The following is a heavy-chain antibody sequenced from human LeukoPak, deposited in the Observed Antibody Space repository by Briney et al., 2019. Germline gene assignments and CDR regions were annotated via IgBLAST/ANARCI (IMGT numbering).Heavy chain of an antibody. J-gene: IGHJ4*02. CDR2: ISLSGGST. Sequence: GGSLRLSCAASGFTFSSYAMSWVRQAPGKGLECVSVISLSGGSTYYADSVKGRFTISRDNSKNTLYLQMNSLRAEDTAVYYCAKDMTGYPSYGGQGTLVTVSS. D-gene: IGHD3-9*01. V-gene: IGHV3-23*01. CDR1: GFTFSSYA. CDR3: AKDMTGYPSY.